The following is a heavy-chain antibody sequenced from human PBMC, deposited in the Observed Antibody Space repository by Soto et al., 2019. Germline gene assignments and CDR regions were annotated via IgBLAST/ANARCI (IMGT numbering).Heavy chain of an antibody. J-gene: IGHJ5*02. Sequence: QVQLVQSGAEVKKPGASVKVSCKASGYTFTSYGISWVRQAPGQGLEWMGGSSAYNGNTNYAQKLQGRVTMTTDTSKSTAYMELRSLRSDDRAVYYCARERGSGWYIGWFDPWGQGTLVTVSS. CDR1: GYTFTSYG. V-gene: IGHV1-18*01. CDR2: SSAYNGNT. CDR3: ARERGSGWYIGWFDP. D-gene: IGHD6-19*01.